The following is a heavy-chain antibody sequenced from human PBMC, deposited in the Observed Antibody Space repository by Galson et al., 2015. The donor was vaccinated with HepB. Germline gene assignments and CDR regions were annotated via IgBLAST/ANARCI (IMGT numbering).Heavy chain of an antibody. V-gene: IGHV1-2*06. CDR2: INPNSGGT. J-gene: IGHJ6*03. CDR1: GYTFTGYY. D-gene: IGHD3-3*01. CDR3: ARMQLYDFWSGYQAAYYYYYYMDV. Sequence: SVKVSCKASGYTFTGYYMHWVRQAPGQGLEWMGRINPNSGGTNYAQKFQGRVTMTRDTSISTAYMELSRLRSDDTAVCYCARMQLYDFWSGYQAAYYYYYYMDVWGKGTTVTVSS.